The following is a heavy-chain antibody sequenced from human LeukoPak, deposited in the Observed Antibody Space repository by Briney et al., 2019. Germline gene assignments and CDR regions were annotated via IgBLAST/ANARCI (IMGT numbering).Heavy chain of an antibody. J-gene: IGHJ4*02. CDR1: GGSISSNSYY. CDR2: IYYGGST. V-gene: IGHV4-39*01. Sequence: SETLSLTCTVSGGSISSNSYYWGWIRQPPGKGLEWIVSIYYGGSTYYNPSLKSRVTISVDTPKNQFSLKLSSVTAADTAVYYCARSLYTSGWYAMGYWGQGTLVTVSS. CDR3: ARSLYTSGWYAMGY. D-gene: IGHD6-19*01.